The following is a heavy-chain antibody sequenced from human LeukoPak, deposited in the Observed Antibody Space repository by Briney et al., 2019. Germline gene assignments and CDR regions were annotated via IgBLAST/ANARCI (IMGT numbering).Heavy chain of an antibody. CDR2: IYTSGIT. CDR3: ARSRFAAPFDY. V-gene: IGHV4-59*10. J-gene: IGHJ4*02. Sequence: SSETLSLTCAVYGGSFSGYYWSWIRQPAGKGLEWIGRIYTSGITNYNPSLKSRLTMSVDTSKNQFSLNLSSVTAADTAVYYCARSRFAAPFDYWGQGTLVIVSS. CDR1: GGSFSGYY. D-gene: IGHD3-10*01.